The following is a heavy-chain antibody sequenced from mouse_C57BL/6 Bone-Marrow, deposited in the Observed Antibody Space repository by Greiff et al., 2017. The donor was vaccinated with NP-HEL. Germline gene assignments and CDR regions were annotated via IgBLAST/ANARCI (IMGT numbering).Heavy chain of an antibody. V-gene: IGHV2-2*01. CDR2: IWSGGST. D-gene: IGHD1-1*01. CDR3: ARKLHYYGSSYDWYFDV. CDR1: GFSLTSYG. Sequence: VKLMESGPGLVQPSQSLSITCTVSGFSLTSYGVHWVRQSPGKGLEWLGVIWSGGSTDYNAAFISRLSISKDNSKSQVFFKMNSLQADDTAIYYCARKLHYYGSSYDWYFDVWGTGTTVTVSS. J-gene: IGHJ1*03.